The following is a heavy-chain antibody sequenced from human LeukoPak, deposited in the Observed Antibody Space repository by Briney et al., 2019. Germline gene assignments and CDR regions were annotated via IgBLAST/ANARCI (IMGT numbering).Heavy chain of an antibody. CDR2: INHSGST. D-gene: IGHD5-12*01. Sequence: SETLSLTCTVSGGSISSSSYYWGWIRQPPGKGLEWIGEINHSGSTNYNPSLKSRVTISVDTSKNQFSLKLSSVTAADTAVYYCAGYDFLDYWGQGTLVTVSS. CDR3: AGYDFLDY. CDR1: GGSISSSSYY. J-gene: IGHJ4*02. V-gene: IGHV4-39*07.